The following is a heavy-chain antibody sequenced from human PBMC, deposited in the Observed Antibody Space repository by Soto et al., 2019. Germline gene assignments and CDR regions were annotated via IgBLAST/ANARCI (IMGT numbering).Heavy chain of an antibody. CDR2: INPSGGST. Sequence: ASVKGSCKASGYTFTIYYMHWVRQAPGQGLEWMGIINPSGGSTSYAQKFQGRVTMTRDTSTSTVYMELSSLRSEDTAVYYCASSSHQYCSNTSCYVGGSMDVWGKGTTVTVSS. CDR3: ASSSHQYCSNTSCYVGGSMDV. D-gene: IGHD2-2*01. V-gene: IGHV1-46*03. J-gene: IGHJ6*04. CDR1: GYTFTIYY.